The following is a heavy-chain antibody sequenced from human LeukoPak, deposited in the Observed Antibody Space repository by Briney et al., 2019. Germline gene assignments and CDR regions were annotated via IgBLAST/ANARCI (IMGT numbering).Heavy chain of an antibody. Sequence: PGGSLRLSCAASGFTFSNYWMSWVRQAPGKGLEWVANIKEDGSEKNYVDSVKGRFTISRDNAKNSLYLQMNSLRADDTAMYYCARSGSDCDYWGRGTLVTVSS. J-gene: IGHJ4*02. CDR1: GFTFSNYW. CDR3: ARSGSDCDY. V-gene: IGHV3-7*01. D-gene: IGHD7-27*01. CDR2: IKEDGSEK.